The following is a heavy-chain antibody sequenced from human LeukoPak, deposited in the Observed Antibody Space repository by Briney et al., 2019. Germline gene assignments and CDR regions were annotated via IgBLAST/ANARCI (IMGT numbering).Heavy chain of an antibody. V-gene: IGHV3-64*01. CDR2: ISSNGDSA. D-gene: IGHD3-22*01. CDR1: GFTFNSYV. CDR3: ARVGYYDSSGYAPGHYYYYYMDV. Sequence: PGGSLRLSCAASGFTFNSYVMHRGRQAPGKGLEYVSAISSNGDSAYYANSVKGRFTISRDNSKNTLYLQMGSLRAEDMAVYYCARVGYYDSSGYAPGHYYYYYMDVWGKGTTVTVSS. J-gene: IGHJ6*03.